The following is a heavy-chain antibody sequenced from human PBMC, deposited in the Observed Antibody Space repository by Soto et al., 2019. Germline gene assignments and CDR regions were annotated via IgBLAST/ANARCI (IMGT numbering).Heavy chain of an antibody. CDR2: ISAYNGNT. CDR3: ARDLTASVVFDP. V-gene: IGHV1-18*04. CDR1: GYTFTVYY. D-gene: IGHD2-15*01. Sequence: ASVKVSCKSSGYTFTVYYMHWVRQAPGQGLEWMGWISAYNGNTNYAQKLQGRVTMTTDTSTSTAYMELRSLRSDDTAVYYCARDLTASVVFDPWGQGTLVTVSS. J-gene: IGHJ5*02.